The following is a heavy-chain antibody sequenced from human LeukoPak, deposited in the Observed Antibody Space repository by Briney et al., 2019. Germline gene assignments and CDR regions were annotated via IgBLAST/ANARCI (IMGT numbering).Heavy chain of an antibody. J-gene: IGHJ3*02. CDR2: INSDARNT. CDR1: GFTFSSYW. Sequence: GGSLRLSCAASGFTFSSYWMYWVRQAPGKGLVWVSRINSDARNTNYADSVQGRFTISRDNAKNTLYLQMNSLRVEDTAVYYCTSGIGVGDSFDIWGQGTMVTVSS. D-gene: IGHD3-3*01. V-gene: IGHV3-74*01. CDR3: TSGIGVGDSFDI.